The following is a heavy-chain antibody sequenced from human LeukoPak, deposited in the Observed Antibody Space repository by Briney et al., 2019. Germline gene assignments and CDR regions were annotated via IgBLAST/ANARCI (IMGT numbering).Heavy chain of an antibody. V-gene: IGHV3-23*01. J-gene: IGHJ6*03. CDR2: ISGGGKST. Sequence: GGSLRLSCAASGFTFDYYAMNWVRQAPGRGMEWVSTISGGGKSTYYGDSVKGRFTISRDNSKNTLHLQMNSLRSEDTAVYYCAISGHSSRLYYYYYYMDVWGKGTTVTVSS. CDR1: GFTFDYYA. D-gene: IGHD6-13*01. CDR3: AISGHSSRLYYYYYYMDV.